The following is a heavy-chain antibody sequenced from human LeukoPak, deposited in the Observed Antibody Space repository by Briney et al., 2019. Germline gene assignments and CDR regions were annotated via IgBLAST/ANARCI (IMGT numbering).Heavy chain of an antibody. V-gene: IGHV1-2*02. D-gene: IGHD2-2*01. CDR1: GFTFTDEY. CDR2: INPYSGAI. J-gene: IGHJ4*02. CDR3: ARDPKSQLLLDY. Sequence: ASVKVSCKSSGFTFTDEYIHWVRQAPGQGLEWMGWINPYSGAINYAQKFQGRVTLTRDTSISTAYMELSRLTSCDTAVYYCARDPKSQLLLDYWGQGTLVTVSS.